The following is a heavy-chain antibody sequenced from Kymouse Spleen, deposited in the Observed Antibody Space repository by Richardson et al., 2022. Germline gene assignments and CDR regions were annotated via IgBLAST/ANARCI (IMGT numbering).Heavy chain of an antibody. CDR2: IWYDGSNK. CDR3: ARDGDIVATIFDY. Sequence: QVQLVESGGGVVQPGRSLRLSCAASGFTFSSYGMHWVRQAPGKGLEWVAVIWYDGSNKYYADSVKGRFTISRDNSKNTLYLQMNSLRAEDTAVYYCARDGDIVATIFDYWGQGTLVTVSS. CDR1: GFTFSSYG. D-gene: IGHD5-12*01. J-gene: IGHJ4*02. V-gene: IGHV3-33*01.